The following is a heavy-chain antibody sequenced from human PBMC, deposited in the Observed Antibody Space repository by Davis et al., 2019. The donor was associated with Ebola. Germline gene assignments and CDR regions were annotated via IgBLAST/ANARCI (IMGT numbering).Heavy chain of an antibody. J-gene: IGHJ5*01. CDR1: GGSFSGYF. CDR2: IDHSGST. CDR3: ARASVVISANFDS. Sequence: MPGGSLRLSCGVSGGSFSGYFWTWIRQAPGKGLEWIGEIDHSGSTTYNPFLKSRITISLDTSRNQFSLRMYSVTAADTATYFCARASVVISANFDSWGQGTLVRVSP. V-gene: IGHV4-34*01. D-gene: IGHD2-21*01.